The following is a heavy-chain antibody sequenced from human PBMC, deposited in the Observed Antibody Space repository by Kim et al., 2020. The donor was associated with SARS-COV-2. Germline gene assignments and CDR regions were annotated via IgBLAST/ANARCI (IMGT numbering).Heavy chain of an antibody. J-gene: IGHJ6*03. V-gene: IGHV4-59*01. CDR3: SRASPYLLMVGNYYLDV. D-gene: IGHD2-8*01. Sequence: SETLSLTCTVSGGSISSYYWNWIRQPPGKGLEWVGYIYYSGSTNYNSSPKSRVPITVDTSKNKFPFTLSPRTVAATAASYCSRASPYLLMVGNYYLDVWG. CDR1: GGSISSYY. CDR2: IYYSGST.